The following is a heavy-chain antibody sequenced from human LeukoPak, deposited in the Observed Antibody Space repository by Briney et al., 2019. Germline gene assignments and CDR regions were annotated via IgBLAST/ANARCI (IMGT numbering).Heavy chain of an antibody. Sequence: WASVKVSCKASGYTFTSYAMNWVRQAPGQGLEWMGGIIPIFGTANYAQKFQGRVTITADKSTSTAYMELSSLRSEDTAVYYCARDSLGLGEFDRFDYWGQGTLVTVSS. CDR1: GYTFTSYA. V-gene: IGHV1-69*06. CDR2: IIPIFGTA. J-gene: IGHJ4*02. D-gene: IGHD3-10*01. CDR3: ARDSLGLGEFDRFDY.